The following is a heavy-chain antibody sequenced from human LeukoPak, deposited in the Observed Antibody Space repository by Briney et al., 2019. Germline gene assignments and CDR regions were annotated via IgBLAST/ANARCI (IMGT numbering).Heavy chain of an antibody. CDR2: ISGSSSYI. J-gene: IGHJ5*02. V-gene: IGHV3-21*01. CDR3: ARELTSSSFWFDP. D-gene: IGHD6-6*01. CDR1: GFTFSSYA. Sequence: PGGSLRLSCAASGFTFSSYAMSWVRQAPGKGLEWVSAISGSSSYIYYADSVKGRFTISRDNAKNSLYLQMNSLRAEDTAVYYCARELTSSSFWFDPWGQGTLVTVSS.